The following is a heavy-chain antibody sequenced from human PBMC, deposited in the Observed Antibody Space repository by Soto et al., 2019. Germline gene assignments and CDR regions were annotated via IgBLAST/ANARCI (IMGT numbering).Heavy chain of an antibody. J-gene: IGHJ6*02. CDR1: GGSISSSSYY. CDR3: ARPVRGENYYYYGMDV. V-gene: IGHV4-39*01. CDR2: IYYSGST. D-gene: IGHD3-10*01. Sequence: SETLSLTCTVSGGSISSSSYYWGWIRQPPGKGLEWIGSIYYSGSTYYNPSLKSRVTISVDTSKNQFSLKLSSVTAADTAVYYCARPVRGENYYYYGMDVWGQGTTVTVSS.